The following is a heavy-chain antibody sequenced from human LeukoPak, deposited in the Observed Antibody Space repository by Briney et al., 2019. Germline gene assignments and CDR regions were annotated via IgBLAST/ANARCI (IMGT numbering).Heavy chain of an antibody. D-gene: IGHD3-16*01. J-gene: IGHJ5*02. Sequence: GGSLRLSCAASVFTFSSYAMSWVRQAPGKGLEWVSAISGSGGSTYYADAVEGRFTISRGESKNTLYLQMSSMGAEDTAVYYWAVLPGGNGNWFDPWGQGSLVTVSS. CDR3: AVLPGGNGNWFDP. CDR1: VFTFSSYA. CDR2: ISGSGGST. V-gene: IGHV3-23*01.